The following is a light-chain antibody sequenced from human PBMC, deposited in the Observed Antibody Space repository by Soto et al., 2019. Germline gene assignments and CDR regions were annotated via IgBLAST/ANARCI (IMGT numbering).Light chain of an antibody. J-gene: IGKJ1*01. CDR3: QQYNNWPRT. Sequence: ENVFTQSPVPLYSSQCERATPSCRASQSVRGYLAWYQQKPGQAPRLLIYDVSNRATGIPARFSGSGSGTEFTLTISSLQSEDFAVYYCQQYNNWPRTFGQGTKVDIK. CDR2: DVS. V-gene: IGKV3-11*01. CDR1: QSVRGY.